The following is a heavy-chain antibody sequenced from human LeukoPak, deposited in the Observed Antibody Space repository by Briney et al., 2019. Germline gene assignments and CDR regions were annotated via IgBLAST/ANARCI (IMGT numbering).Heavy chain of an antibody. D-gene: IGHD6-19*01. V-gene: IGHV3-23*01. CDR2: ISGSGGST. CDR3: AKDFSGWYNNWFDP. CDR1: GFTFSSYA. Sequence: PGRSLRLSCAASGFTFSSYAMHWVRQAPGKGLEWVSAISGSGGSTYYADSVKGRFTISRDNSKNTLYLQMNSLRAEDTAVYYCAKDFSGWYNNWFDPWGQGTLVTVSS. J-gene: IGHJ5*02.